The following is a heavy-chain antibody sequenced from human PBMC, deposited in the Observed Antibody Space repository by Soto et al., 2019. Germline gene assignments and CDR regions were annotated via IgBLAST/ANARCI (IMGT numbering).Heavy chain of an antibody. V-gene: IGHV4-59*01. CDR3: ARGGHYGSGTYYYYYYGMDV. D-gene: IGHD3-10*01. J-gene: IGHJ6*02. CDR1: GGSISSSY. Sequence: SETLSLTCTVSGGSISSSYWSWIRQPPGKGLEWIGYIYYSGSTNYNPSLKSRVTISVDTSKNQFSLKLSSVAAADTAVYYCARGGHYGSGTYYYYYYGMDVWGQGTTVTVSS. CDR2: IYYSGST.